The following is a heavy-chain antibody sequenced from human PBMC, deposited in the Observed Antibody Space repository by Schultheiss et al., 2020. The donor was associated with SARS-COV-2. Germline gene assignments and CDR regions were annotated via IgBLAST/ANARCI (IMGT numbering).Heavy chain of an antibody. CDR1: GFTFSSYS. Sequence: GGSLRLSCGASGFTFSSYSMNWVRQAPGKGLEWLASISSASGYIHYADSVKGRFTISRDNANNSVFLQLNSLRAEDTAVFYCTKGKSASVRAYYAMDVWGQGTTVTVSS. CDR3: TKGKSASVRAYYAMDV. J-gene: IGHJ6*02. D-gene: IGHD3-16*01. CDR2: ISSASGYI. V-gene: IGHV3-21*01.